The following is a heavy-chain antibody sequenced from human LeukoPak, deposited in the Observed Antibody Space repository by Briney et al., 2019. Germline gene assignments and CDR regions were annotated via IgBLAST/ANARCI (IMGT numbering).Heavy chain of an antibody. J-gene: IGHJ4*02. CDR2: IDWNGGST. CDR1: GFTFDDYG. V-gene: IGHV3-20*04. Sequence: GGSLRLSCATSGFTFDDYGMSWVRQAPGKGLERVSGIDWNGGSTGYADSVKGRFTIPRDNAKNSLYLQMNSLRAEDTAVYYCARLSNTMVRGVIDYDYGGQGTLVTVPS. CDR3: ARLSNTMVRGVIDYDY. D-gene: IGHD3-10*01.